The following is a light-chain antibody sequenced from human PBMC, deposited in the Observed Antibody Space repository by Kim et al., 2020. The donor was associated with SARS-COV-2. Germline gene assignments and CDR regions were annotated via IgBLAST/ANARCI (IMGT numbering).Light chain of an antibody. J-gene: IGLJ2*01. V-gene: IGLV3-21*04. CDR1: GIRSKG. Sequence: PGKTVWVSGGGKGIRSKGVNCYQQRSRQAPVLVIYYDSDRPSGIPERFSGSNSGNTATLTISRVEAGDEADYYCQVWDSSSDHRVVFGGGTKLTVL. CDR2: YDS. CDR3: QVWDSSSDHRVV.